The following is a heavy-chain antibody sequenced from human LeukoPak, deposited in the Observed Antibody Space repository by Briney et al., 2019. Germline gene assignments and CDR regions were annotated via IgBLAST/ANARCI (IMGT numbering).Heavy chain of an antibody. Sequence: PSETLSLTCGVYDGSFGTHYWSWIRQPPGKGLEWIGEIDHGGRTNYNPSLKSRVTISIDTSKNQFSLKLSSVTAADTAVYYCARQIAAATLYYFDYWGQGTLVTVSS. J-gene: IGHJ4*02. CDR2: IDHGGRT. CDR1: DGSFGTHY. V-gene: IGHV4-34*01. CDR3: ARQIAAATLYYFDY. D-gene: IGHD6-13*01.